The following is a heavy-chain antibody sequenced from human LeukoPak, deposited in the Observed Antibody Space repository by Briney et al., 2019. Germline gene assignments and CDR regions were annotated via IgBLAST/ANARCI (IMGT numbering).Heavy chain of an antibody. V-gene: IGHV3-23*01. J-gene: IGHJ4*02. CDR1: GFTFGSYG. Sequence: GGSLRLSCAASGFTFGSYGMTWVRQAPGKGLEWVSAISGSGSNTYYADSVKGRFTISRDNSKNTLYLQMNSLRAEDTAVYYCAKCHDYVWGSYRYPFDYWGQGTLVTVSS. D-gene: IGHD3-16*02. CDR3: AKCHDYVWGSYRYPFDY. CDR2: ISGSGSNT.